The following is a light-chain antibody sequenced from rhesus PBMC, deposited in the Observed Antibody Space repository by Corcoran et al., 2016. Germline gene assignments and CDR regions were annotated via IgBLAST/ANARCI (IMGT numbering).Light chain of an antibody. J-gene: IGKJ1*01. CDR2: KVT. V-gene: IGKV2S2*01. CDR3: MQSTQDRT. CDR1: QSLLDINGNTY. Sequence: DIVLTQTPLSLPVTPGEPASISCKSSQSLLDINGNTYLDWYLQKPGQSPRLLIYKVTYRESGVPDRVRGSGSGTDCTLKISRVEPEDVGVYYCMQSTQDRTFGQGTKVEIK.